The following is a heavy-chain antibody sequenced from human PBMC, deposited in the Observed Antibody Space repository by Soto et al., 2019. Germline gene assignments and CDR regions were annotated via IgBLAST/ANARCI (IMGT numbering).Heavy chain of an antibody. Sequence: GESLKISCAASGFTFSGSAMHWVRQASGKGLEWVGRIRSKANSYATAYAASVKGRFTISRDDSKNTAYLQMNSLKTEDTAVYYCTTGTYCGGDYYPILTDSCGQGSLVPVSS. CDR1: GFTFSGSA. CDR3: TTGTYCGGDYYPILTDS. CDR2: IRSKANSYAT. V-gene: IGHV3-73*01. J-gene: IGHJ4*02. D-gene: IGHD2-21*01.